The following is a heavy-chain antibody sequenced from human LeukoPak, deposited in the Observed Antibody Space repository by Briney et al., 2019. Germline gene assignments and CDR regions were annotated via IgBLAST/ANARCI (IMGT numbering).Heavy chain of an antibody. CDR2: INADTGNT. J-gene: IGHJ4*02. Sequence: ASVKVSCKASGYIFTNYAIPWVRQAPGQRLEWMGWINADTGNTKYSQKVQGRVTITRDTSASTAYMELSSLRSEDTAVYYCARGGSGGTVGYFDYWDQGTLVTVSS. CDR3: ARGGSGGTVGYFDY. V-gene: IGHV1-3*01. D-gene: IGHD3-10*01. CDR1: GYIFTNYA.